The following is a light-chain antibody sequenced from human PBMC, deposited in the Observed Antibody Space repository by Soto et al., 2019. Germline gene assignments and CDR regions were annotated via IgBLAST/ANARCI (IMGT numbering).Light chain of an antibody. CDR2: EVT. Sequence: QSALTQPRSVSGSPGQSVTISCTGTTSDVVDYNYVSWYQQHPGKAPKLMIYEVTKRPSGVPDRFSGSKSGNTASLTISGLQAEDEADYHCCSYAGSFTFIFGTGTKLTVL. J-gene: IGLJ1*01. CDR1: TSDVVDYNY. CDR3: CSYAGSFTFI. V-gene: IGLV2-11*01.